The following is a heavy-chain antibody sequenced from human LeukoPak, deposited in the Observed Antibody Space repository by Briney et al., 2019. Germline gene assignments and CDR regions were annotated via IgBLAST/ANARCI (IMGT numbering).Heavy chain of an antibody. CDR1: GGTFSSYA. CDR3: ARGLDGSGSYYNGHYYYYMDV. V-gene: IGHV1-69*13. J-gene: IGHJ6*03. Sequence: SVKVSCKASGGTFSSYAISWVRQAPGQGLEWMGWIIPIFGTTNYAQKFQGRVTITADESTSTAYMELSSLRSEDTAVYYCARGLDGSGSYYNGHYYYYMDVWGKGTTVTISS. D-gene: IGHD3-10*01. CDR2: IIPIFGTT.